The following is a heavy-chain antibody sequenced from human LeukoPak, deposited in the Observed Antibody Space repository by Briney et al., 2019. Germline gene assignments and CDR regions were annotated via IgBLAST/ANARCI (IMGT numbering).Heavy chain of an antibody. J-gene: IGHJ4*02. CDR1: GGSFSGYY. CDR2: INHSGST. CDR3: ARGARVGYSSGWSIDY. V-gene: IGHV4-34*01. D-gene: IGHD6-19*01. Sequence: SGTLSLTCAVYGGSFSGYYWSWIRQPPGKGLEWIGEINHSGSTNYNPSLKSRVTISADTSKNQFSLKLKSVTAADTAVYHCARGARVGYSSGWSIDYWGQGALVTVSS.